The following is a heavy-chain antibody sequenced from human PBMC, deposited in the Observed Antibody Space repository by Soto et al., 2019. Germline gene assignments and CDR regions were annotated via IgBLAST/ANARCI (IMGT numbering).Heavy chain of an antibody. CDR2: ISSSSYI. D-gene: IGHD1-26*01. J-gene: IGHJ4*02. CDR1: GFTFSSYS. CDR3: ARGGMVVATDF. Sequence: GGSLRLSCAASGFTFSSYSMNWVRQAPGKGLECVSSISSSSYIYYADSVKGRFTISRDNAKNSLYLQMDSLRAEDTAVYYCARGGMVVATDFWGQGTLVTVSS. V-gene: IGHV3-21*01.